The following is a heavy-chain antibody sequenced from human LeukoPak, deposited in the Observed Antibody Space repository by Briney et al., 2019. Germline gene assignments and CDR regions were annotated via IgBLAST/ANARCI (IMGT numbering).Heavy chain of an antibody. CDR2: ISYDGSNK. D-gene: IGHD2-15*01. CDR3: AREADKTFDY. V-gene: IGHV3-30-3*01. J-gene: IGHJ4*02. Sequence: PGGSLRLSCAASGFTFSSYAMHWVRQAPGKGLEWVAVISYDGSNKYYADSVKGRFTISRDNSKNTLYLQMNSLRAEDTAVYYCAREADKTFDYWGQGTLVTVSS. CDR1: GFTFSSYA.